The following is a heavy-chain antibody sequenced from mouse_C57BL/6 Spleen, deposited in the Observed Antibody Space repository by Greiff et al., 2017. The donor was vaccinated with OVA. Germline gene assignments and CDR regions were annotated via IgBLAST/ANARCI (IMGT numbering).Heavy chain of an antibody. V-gene: IGHV1-54*01. D-gene: IGHD5-1*01. CDR2: INPGSGGT. CDR3: ARGSNYAMDY. J-gene: IGHJ4*01. Sequence: VQLQESGAELVRPGTSVKVSCKASGYAFTNYLIEWVKQRPGQGLEWIGVINPGSGGTNYNEKLKGKATLTADKSSSTAYMQLSSLTSEDSAVYFCARGSNYAMDYWGQGTAVTVSS. CDR1: GYAFTNYL.